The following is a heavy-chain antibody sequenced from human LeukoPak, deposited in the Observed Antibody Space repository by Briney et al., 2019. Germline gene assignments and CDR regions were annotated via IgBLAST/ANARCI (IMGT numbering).Heavy chain of an antibody. V-gene: IGHV4-34*01. Sequence: SETLSLTCAVYGGSFSGYYWSWIRQPPGKGLEWIGEINHSGSTNYNPSLKSRVTISVDTSKNQFSLKLSSVTAADTAVYYCARGGDTAMGDYWGQGILVTVSS. CDR1: GGSFSGYY. J-gene: IGHJ4*02. D-gene: IGHD5-18*01. CDR3: ARGGDTAMGDY. CDR2: INHSGST.